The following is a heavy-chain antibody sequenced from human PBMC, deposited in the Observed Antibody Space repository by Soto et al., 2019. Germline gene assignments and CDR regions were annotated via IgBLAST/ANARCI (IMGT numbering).Heavy chain of an antibody. CDR1: GGSISSSSYY. D-gene: IGHD2-21*01. CDR3: ARLNGRVSIWPTDAFDI. J-gene: IGHJ3*02. Sequence: QLQLQESGPGLVKPSETLSLTCTVSGGSISSSSYYWGWIRQPPGKGLEWIGSIYYSGSTYYNPSLKGRVTISVDTSKNQFSLKLSSVTAADTAVYYCARLNGRVSIWPTDAFDIWGQGTMVTVSS. CDR2: IYYSGST. V-gene: IGHV4-39*01.